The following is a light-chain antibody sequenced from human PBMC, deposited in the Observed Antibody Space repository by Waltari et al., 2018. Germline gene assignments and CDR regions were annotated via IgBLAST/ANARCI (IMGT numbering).Light chain of an antibody. V-gene: IGKV1-5*03. CDR3: LQYDAFTWA. CDR2: KAS. Sequence: DIQMTQSPSTLSAYVGDRVTMTCRATQNIGTSLAWYQQKPGKVPSLLIYKASSLQGDVPSRFSGSGSGTVFTLTISSLQPDDFATYHCLQYDAFTWAFGQGTRVEIK. CDR1: QNIGTS. J-gene: IGKJ1*01.